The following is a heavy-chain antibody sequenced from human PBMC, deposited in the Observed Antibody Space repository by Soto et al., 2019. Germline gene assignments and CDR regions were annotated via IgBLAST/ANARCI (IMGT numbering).Heavy chain of an antibody. CDR2: IYYSGST. Sequence: SETLSLTCTVSGGSTSSYYWSWIRQPPGKGLEWIGYIYYSGSTNYNPSLKSRVTISVDMSKNQFSLKLSSVTAADTAVYYCASSNHRYYYYMDVWGKGTKVTVSS. CDR1: GGSTSSYY. J-gene: IGHJ6*03. V-gene: IGHV4-59*12. CDR3: ASSNHRYYYYMDV.